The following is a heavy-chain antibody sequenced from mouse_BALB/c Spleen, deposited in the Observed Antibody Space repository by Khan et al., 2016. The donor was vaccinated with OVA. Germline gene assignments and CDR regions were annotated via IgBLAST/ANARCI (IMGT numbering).Heavy chain of an antibody. D-gene: IGHD2-14*01. CDR1: GYTFTSYD. CDR3: ARGGYGGFAY. Sequence: QVQLQQSGAELVKPGASVKLSCKASGYTFTSYDINWVRQRPEQGLEWIGWMFPGDGSTKYNENFKGKAKLTKDKSSSTAYMQLSRLTSEDSGAYFCARGGYGGFAYWGQGPLVTVSA. V-gene: IGHV1-85*01. J-gene: IGHJ3*01. CDR2: MFPGDGST.